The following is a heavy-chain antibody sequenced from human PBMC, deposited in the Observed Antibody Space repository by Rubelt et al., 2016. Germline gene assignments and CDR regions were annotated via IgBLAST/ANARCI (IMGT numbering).Heavy chain of an antibody. CDR3: ARGNYDFYGMDV. D-gene: IGHD3-3*01. J-gene: IGHJ6*02. CDR1: GGSIRSATSY. CDR2: IHSRGST. Sequence: QLQVEESGPGLVKPSETLSLTCSVSGGSIRSATSYWGWIRPPPGQGPELIGSIHSRGSTSDNPSLHSRTTISVDTAKNQFSLKVNSVTAADTAVYYCARGNYDFYGMDVWGQGTTVTVSS. V-gene: IGHV4-39*07.